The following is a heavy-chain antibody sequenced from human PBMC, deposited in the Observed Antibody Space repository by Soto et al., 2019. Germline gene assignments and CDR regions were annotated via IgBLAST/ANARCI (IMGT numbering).Heavy chain of an antibody. CDR2: INPSGGST. CDR3: ARDLLLCCSGGSCYRENWFDP. Sequence: ASVKVSCKASGYTFTSYCMHWVRQAPGQGLECMGIINPSGGSTSYAQKFQGRVTMTRDTSTSTVYMELSSLRSEDTAVYYCARDLLLCCSGGSCYRENWFDPWGQGTLVTVSS. CDR1: GYTFTSYC. V-gene: IGHV1-46*03. D-gene: IGHD2-15*01. J-gene: IGHJ5*02.